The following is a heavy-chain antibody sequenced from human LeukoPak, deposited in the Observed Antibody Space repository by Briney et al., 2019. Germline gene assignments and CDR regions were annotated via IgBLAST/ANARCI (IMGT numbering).Heavy chain of an antibody. D-gene: IGHD3-3*02. J-gene: IGHJ6*02. CDR1: GFTFSSYA. CDR2: ISYDGSNK. Sequence: PGRSLRLSCAASGFTFSSYAMHWVRQAPGKGLEWVAVISYDGSNKYYADSVKGRFTISRDNSKNTLYLQMNSLRAEDTAVYYCASLAFPDDHSPYYYYGMDVWGQGTTVTVSS. CDR3: ASLAFPDDHSPYYYYGMDV. V-gene: IGHV3-30*04.